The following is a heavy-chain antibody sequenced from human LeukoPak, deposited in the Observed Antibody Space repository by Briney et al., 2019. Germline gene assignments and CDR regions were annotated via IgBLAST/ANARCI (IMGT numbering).Heavy chain of an antibody. V-gene: IGHV3-48*03. J-gene: IGHJ6*03. CDR2: ISSSGSTI. Sequence: PGGSLRLSCAASGFTFSSYEMNWVRQAPGKGREWVSYISSSGSTIYYADSVKGRFTISRDNAKNSLYLQMNSLRAEDTAVYYCARDESSPEWLYYYYMDVWGKGTTVTVSS. CDR3: ARDESSPEWLYYYYMDV. CDR1: GFTFSSYE. D-gene: IGHD3-3*01.